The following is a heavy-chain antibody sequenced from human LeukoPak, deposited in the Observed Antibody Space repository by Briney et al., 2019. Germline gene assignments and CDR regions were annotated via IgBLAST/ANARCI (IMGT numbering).Heavy chain of an antibody. CDR2: ISAYNGNT. CDR1: GYTFTSYG. Sequence: PGASVKVSCKASGYTFTSYGISWVRQAPGQGLEWMGWISAYNGNTNYAQKLQGRVTMTTDTSTSTAYMELRSLRSDDTAVYYCARDQGSYLWSGRPRWFDPWGQGTLVTVSS. D-gene: IGHD3-10*01. CDR3: ARDQGSYLWSGRPRWFDP. J-gene: IGHJ5*02. V-gene: IGHV1-18*01.